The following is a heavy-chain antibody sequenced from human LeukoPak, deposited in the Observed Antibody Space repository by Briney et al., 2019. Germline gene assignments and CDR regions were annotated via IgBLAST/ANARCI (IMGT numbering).Heavy chain of an antibody. Sequence: GGSLRLSCAASGFTFSSYGMHWVRQAPGKGLEWVAVIWYDGSNKYYADSVKGRFTISRDNSKNSLYLQMNSLRAEDTAVYYCARMDIVVVEYFDYWGQGTLVTVSS. CDR2: IWYDGSNK. D-gene: IGHD2-2*03. V-gene: IGHV3-33*01. CDR1: GFTFSSYG. J-gene: IGHJ4*02. CDR3: ARMDIVVVEYFDY.